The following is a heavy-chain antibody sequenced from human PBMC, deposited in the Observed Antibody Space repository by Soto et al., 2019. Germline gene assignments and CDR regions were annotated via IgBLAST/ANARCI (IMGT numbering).Heavy chain of an antibody. V-gene: IGHV3-74*01. CDR3: VRTSVVVAAATREDY. D-gene: IGHD2-15*01. CDR1: GFTFSSYW. J-gene: IGHJ4*02. CDR2: INSDGSST. Sequence: EVQLVESGGGLVQPGGSLRLSCAASGFTFSSYWMHWVRQAPGKGLVWVSRINSDGSSTSYADSVEGRFTISRDNAKNTLYLQMNSLRAEDTAVYYCVRTSVVVAAATREDYWGQGTLVTVSS.